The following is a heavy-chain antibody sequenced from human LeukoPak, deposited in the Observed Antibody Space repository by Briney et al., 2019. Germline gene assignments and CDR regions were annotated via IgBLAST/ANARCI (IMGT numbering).Heavy chain of an antibody. D-gene: IGHD2/OR15-2a*01. CDR1: GYTFTSHG. CDR2: ISIYNDDT. V-gene: IGHV1-18*01. J-gene: IGHJ1*01. CDR3: ARDLGSLSKYRNGPGVY. Sequence: ASVKVSCKASGYTFTSHGISWVRQAPGQGLEWMGWISIYNDDTNYAQKFQGRVTMTTNTSTSTVYMELRSLRSDDTAVYYCARDLGSLSKYRNGPGVYWGQGTLVTVSS.